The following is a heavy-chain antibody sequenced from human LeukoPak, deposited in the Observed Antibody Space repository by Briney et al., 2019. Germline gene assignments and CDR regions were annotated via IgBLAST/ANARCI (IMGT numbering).Heavy chain of an antibody. CDR1: GGSISSYY. J-gene: IGHJ6*02. D-gene: IGHD2-2*02. V-gene: IGHV4-59*01. CDR2: IYYSGST. CDR3: ARGKLGYCSSTSCYRSYYYYGMDV. Sequence: PSETLSLTCTVSGGSISSYYWSWIRQPPGKGLEWIGYIYYSGSTNYNPSLKSRVTISVDTSKNQFSLKLSSVTAADTAVYYCARGKLGYCSSTSCYRSYYYYGMDVWGQGTTVTVSS.